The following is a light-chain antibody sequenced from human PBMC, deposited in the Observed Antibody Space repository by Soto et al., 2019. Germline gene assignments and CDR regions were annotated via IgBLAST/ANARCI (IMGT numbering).Light chain of an antibody. Sequence: QSVLTQPPSASGTPGQRVTISCSGSDSNIGSNVVNWYQQLPGTAPKLLIYNNNQRPSGVPDRFSGSKSGTSASLAISGLQSEDEADYYCATWDDSLSGHVVFGGGTQLTVL. CDR2: NNN. CDR1: DSNIGSNV. CDR3: ATWDDSLSGHVV. J-gene: IGLJ2*01. V-gene: IGLV1-44*01.